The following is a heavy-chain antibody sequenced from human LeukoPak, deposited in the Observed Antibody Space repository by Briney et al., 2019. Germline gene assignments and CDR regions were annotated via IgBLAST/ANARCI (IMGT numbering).Heavy chain of an antibody. V-gene: IGHV4-61*02. J-gene: IGHJ6*03. Sequence: SETLSLTCTVSGGSISSGSYYWRWIRQPAGKGLQWIGRIYTSGSTNYNPSLKSRVTISVDTSKNQFSLKLSSVTAADTAVYYCARELQLWSRYYYYYMDVWGKGTTVTVS. CDR2: IYTSGST. D-gene: IGHD5-18*01. CDR1: GGSISSGSYY. CDR3: ARELQLWSRYYYYYMDV.